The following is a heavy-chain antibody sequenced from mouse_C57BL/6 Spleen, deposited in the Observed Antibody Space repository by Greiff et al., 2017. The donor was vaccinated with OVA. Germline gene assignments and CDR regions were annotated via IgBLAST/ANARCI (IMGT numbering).Heavy chain of an antibody. V-gene: IGHV1-50*01. CDR3: ERKVGAYGNYQFAY. Sequence: QVQLQQPGAELVKPGASVKLSCKASGYTFTSYWMQWVKQRPGQGLEWIGEIDPSDSYTNYNQKFKGKATLTVDTSSSTAYMQLRSLTSEDSEVDYCERKVGAYGNYQFAYWGQGTLVTVSA. CDR2: IDPSDSYT. D-gene: IGHD2-1*01. CDR1: GYTFTSYW. J-gene: IGHJ3*01.